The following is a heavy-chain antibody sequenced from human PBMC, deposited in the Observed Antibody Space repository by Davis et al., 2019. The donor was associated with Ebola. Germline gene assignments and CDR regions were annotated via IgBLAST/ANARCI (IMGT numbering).Heavy chain of an antibody. CDR3: AKDRYYYDSSGYHETDY. D-gene: IGHD3-22*01. CDR1: GFTFSTYT. CDR2: ISYDGSNK. J-gene: IGHJ4*02. V-gene: IGHV3-30*04. Sequence: GESLKISCAASGFTFSTYTIHWVRQAPGKGLEWVALISYDGSNKYYADSVKGRFTISRDNSKNTLYLQMNSLRAEDTAVYYCAKDRYYYDSSGYHETDYWGQGTLVTVSS.